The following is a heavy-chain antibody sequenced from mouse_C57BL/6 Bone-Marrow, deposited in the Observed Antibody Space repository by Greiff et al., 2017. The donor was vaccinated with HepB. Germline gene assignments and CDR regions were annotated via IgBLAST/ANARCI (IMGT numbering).Heavy chain of an antibody. CDR3: ASWIYYGNLRRAMDC. CDR1: GFSLTSYG. D-gene: IGHD2-1*01. V-gene: IGHV2-6*01. J-gene: IGHJ4*01. CDR2: IWGVGST. Sequence: QVQLQQSGPGLVAPSQSLSITCTVSGFSLTSYGVDWVRQSPGKGLEWLGVIWGVGSTNYNSALKSRLSISKDNSKSQVFLKMNSLQTDDTAMYYCASWIYYGNLRRAMDCWGQGTSVTVSS.